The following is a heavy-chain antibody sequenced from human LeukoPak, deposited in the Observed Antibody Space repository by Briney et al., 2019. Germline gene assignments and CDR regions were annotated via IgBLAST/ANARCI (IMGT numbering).Heavy chain of an antibody. CDR2: IIPILGIA. CDR1: GGTFSSYA. CDR3: AEHYYDSSGYYSDY. J-gene: IGHJ4*02. D-gene: IGHD3-22*01. Sequence: GSSVKVSCKASGGTFSSYAISWVRQAPGQGLEWMGRIIPILGIANYAQKFQGRVTITADKSTSTAYMELSSLRSEDTAVYYCAEHYYDSSGYYSDYWGQGTLVTVSS. V-gene: IGHV1-69*04.